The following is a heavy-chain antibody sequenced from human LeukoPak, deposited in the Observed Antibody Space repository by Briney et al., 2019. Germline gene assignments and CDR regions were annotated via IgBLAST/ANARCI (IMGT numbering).Heavy chain of an antibody. D-gene: IGHD5-18*01. V-gene: IGHV1-46*01. Sequence: ASVKVSCKASGYTFTSYYIHWVRQAPGQGLEWMGIINPSGGNTSYARKFQGRVTMTRDTSTSTVYMELSSLRSEDTAVYYCAREFAHVDTAMVFDYWGQGTLVTVSS. CDR2: INPSGGNT. CDR3: AREFAHVDTAMVFDY. CDR1: GYTFTSYY. J-gene: IGHJ4*02.